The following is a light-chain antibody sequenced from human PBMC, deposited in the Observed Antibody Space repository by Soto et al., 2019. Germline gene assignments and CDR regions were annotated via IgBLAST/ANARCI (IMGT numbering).Light chain of an antibody. CDR3: QQYGSSLWT. CDR1: QSVISSY. V-gene: IGKV3-20*01. Sequence: EIALTQSPGTLSLPPGERATVSCRASQSVISSYLAWYQQKPGQAPRLLMYGASSRATGIPDRFSGSGSGTDFTLTISRLEPEDFAVYYCQQYGSSLWTFGQGTKVDIK. J-gene: IGKJ1*01. CDR2: GAS.